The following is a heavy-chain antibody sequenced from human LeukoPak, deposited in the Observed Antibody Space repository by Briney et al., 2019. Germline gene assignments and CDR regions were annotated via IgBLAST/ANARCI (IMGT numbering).Heavy chain of an antibody. CDR1: GFTFSSYW. V-gene: IGHV3-7*01. J-gene: IGHJ4*02. CDR2: IKQDGSEK. D-gene: IGHD6-6*01. Sequence: GGSLRLSCAASGFTFSSYWMSWVRQAPGKGLEWVANIKQDGSEKYYVDSVKGRFTISRDNAKNSLYLQMNSLRAEDTAVYYCARDPGSSSAFLDDLGQGTLVTVSS. CDR3: ARDPGSSSAFLDD.